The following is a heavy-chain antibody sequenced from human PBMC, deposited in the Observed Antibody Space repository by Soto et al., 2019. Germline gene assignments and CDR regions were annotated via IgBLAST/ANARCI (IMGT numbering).Heavy chain of an antibody. V-gene: IGHV3-21*01. CDR2: ISKSDYT. J-gene: IGHJ4*02. CDR3: AREDSIIIPAVSDF. D-gene: IGHD2-2*01. CDR1: GFASNNYG. Sequence: PGGSMRLSCTVSGFASNNYGINWVRKAPGKGLEWVSSISKSDYTYYSDSVKGRFAISRDNAKSSVSLQMNTLRVEDTAVYYCAREDSIIIPAVSDFWGQGTLVTVSS.